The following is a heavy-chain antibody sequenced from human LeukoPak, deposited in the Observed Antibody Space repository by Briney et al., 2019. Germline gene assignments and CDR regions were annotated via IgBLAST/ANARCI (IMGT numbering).Heavy chain of an antibody. V-gene: IGHV1-18*01. Sequence: ASVKLSCKASGYTFTSYGISWVRQAPGQGLEWMGWISAYNGNTNYAQKLQGRVTMTTDTSTSTAYMELRSLRSDDTAVYYCARDSVVVVPAAILDYYYYGMDVWGQGTTVTVSS. CDR2: ISAYNGNT. D-gene: IGHD2-2*01. CDR1: GYTFTSYG. J-gene: IGHJ6*02. CDR3: ARDSVVVVPAAILDYYYYGMDV.